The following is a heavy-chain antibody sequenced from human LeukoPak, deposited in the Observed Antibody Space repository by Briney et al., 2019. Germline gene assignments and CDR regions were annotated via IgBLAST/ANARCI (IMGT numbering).Heavy chain of an antibody. J-gene: IGHJ4*02. Sequence: GGSLRLSCAASGFTFDSYAMTWVRQAPGKGLEWVSSISATGGKTYYADSVKGRFTIPRDNSNNTVFLQMNSLRAEDTAVYYCARDGSGSYGLDYWGQGTLVTVSS. V-gene: IGHV3-23*01. CDR2: ISATGGKT. D-gene: IGHD3-10*01. CDR3: ARDGSGSYGLDY. CDR1: GFTFDSYA.